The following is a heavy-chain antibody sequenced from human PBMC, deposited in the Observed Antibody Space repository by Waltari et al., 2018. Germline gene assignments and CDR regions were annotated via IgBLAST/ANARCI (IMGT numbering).Heavy chain of an antibody. J-gene: IGHJ4*02. CDR2: IGVGSGNT. Sequence: QMQLVQSGPEVKKPGTSVKVSCKASGFTFTSSAMQWVRQARGQSLEWIGWIGVGSGNTNYAQKFQERVTIPRDMSTSTAYMERSSLRSEDTAVYYCAADSVGGTHFDYWGQGTLVTVSS. CDR3: AADSVGGTHFDY. CDR1: GFTFTSSA. V-gene: IGHV1-58*02. D-gene: IGHD3-16*01.